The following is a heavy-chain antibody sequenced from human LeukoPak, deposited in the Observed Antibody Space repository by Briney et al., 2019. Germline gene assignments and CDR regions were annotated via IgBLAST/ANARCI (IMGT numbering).Heavy chain of an antibody. CDR3: AGHSIVAATNSDY. CDR1: GASITRYY. CDR2: IYYSGST. V-gene: IGHV4-59*08. J-gene: IGHJ4*02. Sequence: PSETLSLPCTVSGASITRYYWSWLRQPPGKGLEWIGYIYYSGSTTYKPSLKSRVTISVDTSKNQCSLKLSSVTAADTDVFYRAGHSIVAATNSDYSCQGTLVTVSS. D-gene: IGHD1-26*01.